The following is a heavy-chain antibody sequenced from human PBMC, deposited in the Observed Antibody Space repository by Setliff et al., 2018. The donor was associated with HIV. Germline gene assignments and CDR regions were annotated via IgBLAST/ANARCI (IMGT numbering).Heavy chain of an antibody. D-gene: IGHD2-8*01. CDR3: ASGKVGYCTNGVCHRLFDY. CDR2: IIPIFGTA. J-gene: IGHJ4*02. CDR1: GGTFSSYA. V-gene: IGHV1-69*05. Sequence: SVKVSCKASGGTFSSYAISWVRQAPGQGLEWMGGIIPIFGTANYAQKFQGKVTITTDESTSTAYMELSSLRSEDTAVYYCASGKVGYCTNGVCHRLFDYWGQGTLVTVSS.